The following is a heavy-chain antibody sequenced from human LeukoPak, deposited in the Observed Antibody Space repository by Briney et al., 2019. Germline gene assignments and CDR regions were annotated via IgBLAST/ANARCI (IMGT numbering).Heavy chain of an antibody. CDR1: GGSISSGGYY. Sequence: SQTLSLTCTVSGGSISSGGYYWSWIRQPPGKGLEWIGYIYYSGSTYYNPSLKSRVTISVDTSKNQFSLKLSSVTAADTAVYYCARGEYQLLYTGAFDIWGQGTMVTVSS. CDR2: IYYSGST. V-gene: IGHV4-31*03. D-gene: IGHD2-2*02. J-gene: IGHJ3*02. CDR3: ARGEYQLLYTGAFDI.